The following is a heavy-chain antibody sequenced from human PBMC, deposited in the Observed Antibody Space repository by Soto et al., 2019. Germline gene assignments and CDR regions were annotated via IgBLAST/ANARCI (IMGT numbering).Heavy chain of an antibody. CDR3: ATDRTALATPLFYFEF. CDR2: IRYDGNDK. CDR1: GFSFNKYA. V-gene: IGHV3-33*03. Sequence: QVQLVASGGGVVQPGRSLRLSCAASGFSFNKYAMHWVRQAPGNGLEWLAVIRYDGNDKYYSDSVRGRVAISRDNSKDTLYLELSSLRVEDSGLYYWATDRTALATPLFYFEFWGLGAQVTVSS. J-gene: IGHJ4*02. D-gene: IGHD1-1*01.